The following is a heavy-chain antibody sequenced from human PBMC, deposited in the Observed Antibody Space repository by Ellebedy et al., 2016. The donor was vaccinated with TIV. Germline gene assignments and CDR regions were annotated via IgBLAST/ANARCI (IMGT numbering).Heavy chain of an antibody. CDR2: NYYNGST. CDR3: ASARPRPSGWFDP. V-gene: IGHV4-59*01. J-gene: IGHJ5*02. Sequence: MPSETLSLTCTVSSGSISSYYWNWIRQPPGNGLELIGYNYYNGSTNYSPSLKGRVTISVDTSKNQFSLKLNSVTAADTAIYYCASARPRPSGWFDPWGQGILVTVSS. CDR1: SGSISSYY.